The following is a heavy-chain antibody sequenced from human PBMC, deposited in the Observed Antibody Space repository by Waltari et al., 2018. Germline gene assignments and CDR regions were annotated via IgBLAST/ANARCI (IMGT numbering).Heavy chain of an antibody. V-gene: IGHV1-69*13. Sequence: QVQLVQSGAEVKKPGSSVKVSCQASGGTFSSYAISWVRQAPGQGLEWMGGIIPILGTANYAQKFQGRVTITADESTSTAYMELSSLRSEDTAVYYCASIIAVAGMRDWYFDLWGRGTLVTVSS. CDR1: GGTFSSYA. D-gene: IGHD6-19*01. CDR3: ASIIAVAGMRDWYFDL. J-gene: IGHJ2*01. CDR2: IIPILGTA.